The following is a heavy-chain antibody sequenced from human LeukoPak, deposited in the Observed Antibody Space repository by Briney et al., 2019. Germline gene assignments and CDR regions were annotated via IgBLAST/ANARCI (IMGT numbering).Heavy chain of an antibody. V-gene: IGHV3-33*01. CDR3: ARVGNYYDSSGYYTPKGFDY. CDR2: IWYDGSNK. CDR1: GFTFSSYG. J-gene: IGHJ4*02. Sequence: GGSLRLSCAASGFTFSSYGMHWVRQAPGKGLEWVAVIWYDGSNKYYADSVKGRFTISRDNSKHTLYLQMNSLRAEDTAVYYCARVGNYYDSSGYYTPKGFDYWGQGTLVTVSS. D-gene: IGHD3-22*01.